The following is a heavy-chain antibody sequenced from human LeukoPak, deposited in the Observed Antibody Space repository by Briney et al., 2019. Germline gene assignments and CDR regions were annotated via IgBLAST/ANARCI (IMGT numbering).Heavy chain of an antibody. CDR3: ARGPSYTYYYDRSGYYLNY. D-gene: IGHD3-22*01. V-gene: IGHV4-34*01. CDR1: GGSFSGYY. Sequence: SETLSLTCAVYGGSFSGYYWIWTRQPPGKGLEWIGEINHSGGTNYNPSLKSRVTISVDTSKNQFSLKLSSVTAADTAVYYCARGPSYTYYYDRSGYYLNYWGQGTLVTVSS. J-gene: IGHJ4*02. CDR2: INHSGGT.